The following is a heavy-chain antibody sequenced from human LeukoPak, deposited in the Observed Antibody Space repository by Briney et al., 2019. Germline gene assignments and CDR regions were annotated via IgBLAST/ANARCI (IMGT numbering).Heavy chain of an antibody. CDR1: GGSVSSGSYY. V-gene: IGHV4-61*01. Sequence: ASETLSLTCTVSGGSVSSGSYYWSWIRQPPGKGLEWIGYIYYSGSTNYNPSLKSRVTISVDTSKNQFSLKLSSVTAADTAVYYCARDLFSSGWYRGFDYWGQGTLVTVSS. CDR3: ARDLFSSGWYRGFDY. J-gene: IGHJ4*02. CDR2: IYYSGST. D-gene: IGHD6-19*01.